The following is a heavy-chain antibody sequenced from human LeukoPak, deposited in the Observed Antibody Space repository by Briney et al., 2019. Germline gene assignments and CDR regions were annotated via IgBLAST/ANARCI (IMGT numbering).Heavy chain of an antibody. CDR2: IYPGDSDT. J-gene: IGHJ4*02. CDR1: GYSFRSYW. V-gene: IGHV5-51*01. D-gene: IGHD2/OR15-2a*01. Sequence: LGESLKISCKGSGYSFRSYWIGWVRQMPGKGLEWMGIIYPGDSDTRYSPSFQGHVTISADKSISTAYPQWSSLKASDTAIYYCARLTNMYVDYWGQGTLVTVSS. CDR3: ARLTNMYVDY.